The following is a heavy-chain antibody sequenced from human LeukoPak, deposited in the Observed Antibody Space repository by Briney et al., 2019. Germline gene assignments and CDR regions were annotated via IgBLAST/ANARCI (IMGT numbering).Heavy chain of an antibody. CDR2: IGIDSGNT. CDR3: ARDYKYAFDD. CDR1: GFTVSSYY. Sequence: GGSLRLSCAASGFTVSSYYMNWVRQAPGKGLEWISYIGIDSGNTNYADSVKGRFTISGDKAKNSLYLQMNSLRVEDTAVYYCARDYKYAFDDWGQGTLVTVSS. D-gene: IGHD5-24*01. J-gene: IGHJ4*02. V-gene: IGHV3-11*06.